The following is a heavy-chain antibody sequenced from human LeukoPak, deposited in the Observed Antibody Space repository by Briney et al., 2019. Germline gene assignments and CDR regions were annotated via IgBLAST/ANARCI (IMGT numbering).Heavy chain of an antibody. CDR2: INPNSGGT. V-gene: IGHV1-2*02. Sequence: RASVKVSCKASGYTFTGYYIHWVRQAPGQGLEWMGWINPNSGGTNYAQKFQGRVTMTRDTSISTAYMELSRLRSDDTAVYYCARGLHWDDYVWGSYLAWFDPWGQGTLVTVSS. D-gene: IGHD3-16*02. CDR3: ARGLHWDDYVWGSYLAWFDP. J-gene: IGHJ5*02. CDR1: GYTFTGYY.